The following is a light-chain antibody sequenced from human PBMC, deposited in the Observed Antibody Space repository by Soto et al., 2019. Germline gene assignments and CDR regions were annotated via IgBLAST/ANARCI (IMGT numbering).Light chain of an antibody. CDR3: QQYSNWPLT. V-gene: IGKV3-15*01. J-gene: IGKJ4*01. CDR2: GAS. CDR1: QTVYNN. Sequence: EIVMTQSPATLSVSPGERATLSCRASQTVYNNLAWYQQKPGQPPRLLIYGASARATGIPARFSGSGSGTDFTLPISSLQSEDFAVYYCQQYSNWPLTFGGGTKVEIK.